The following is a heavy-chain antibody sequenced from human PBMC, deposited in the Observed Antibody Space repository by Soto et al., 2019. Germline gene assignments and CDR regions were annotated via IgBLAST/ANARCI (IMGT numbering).Heavy chain of an antibody. Sequence: TSETLSLTCAVYGGSFSGYYWSWIRQPPGKGLEWIGEINHSGSTTYNPSLKSRVTISVDTSKNQFSLKLSSVTAADTALYYCARGFITAQKKAMDVWGQGTTVTVSS. D-gene: IGHD5-18*01. CDR1: GGSFSGYY. V-gene: IGHV4-34*01. CDR3: ARGFITAQKKAMDV. CDR2: INHSGST. J-gene: IGHJ6*02.